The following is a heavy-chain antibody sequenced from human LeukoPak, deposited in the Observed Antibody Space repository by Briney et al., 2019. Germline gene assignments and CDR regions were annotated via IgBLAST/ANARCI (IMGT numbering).Heavy chain of an antibody. V-gene: IGHV4-39*01. J-gene: IGHJ6*02. CDR2: IYYSGIT. Sequence: PSETLSLTCTVSGGSISSYNSYWGWIRQPPGKGLEWIGSIYYSGITYYNPSLKSRVTISVDTSKSQFSLKLSSVTAADTAVYYCARHPYSYGYWGVEDYYYGMDVWGQGTTVTVSS. D-gene: IGHD5-18*01. CDR3: ARHPYSYGYWGVEDYYYGMDV. CDR1: GGSISSYNSY.